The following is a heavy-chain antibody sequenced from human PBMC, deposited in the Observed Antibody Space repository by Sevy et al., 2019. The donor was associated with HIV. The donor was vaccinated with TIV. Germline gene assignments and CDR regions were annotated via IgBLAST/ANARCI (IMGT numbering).Heavy chain of an antibody. CDR2: LTGDGSKK. CDR1: GFVFEDFA. CDR3: VRDMSPTLGTGHSWFDL. V-gene: IGHV3-9*01. J-gene: IGHJ5*02. Sequence: GGSLRLSCVGSGFVFEDFAVHWVRRSPGKGLEWVSGLTGDGSKKFYEGSVKGRFTISRDNARNSLYLQMNNMKFDDAAFYYCVRDMSPTLGTGHSWFDLWGQGTLVTVSS.